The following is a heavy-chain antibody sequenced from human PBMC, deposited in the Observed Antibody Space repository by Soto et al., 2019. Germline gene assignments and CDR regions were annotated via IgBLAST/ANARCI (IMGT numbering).Heavy chain of an antibody. Sequence: PSETLSLTCAVCGGSFSGYYWSWIRQPPGKGLEWIGEINHSGSTNYNPSLKSRVTISVDTSKNQFSLKLSSVTAADTAVYYCARGPTMVRGVIVEYYFDYWGQGTLVTVSS. CDR1: GGSFSGYY. J-gene: IGHJ4*02. CDR2: INHSGST. D-gene: IGHD3-10*01. CDR3: ARGPTMVRGVIVEYYFDY. V-gene: IGHV4-34*01.